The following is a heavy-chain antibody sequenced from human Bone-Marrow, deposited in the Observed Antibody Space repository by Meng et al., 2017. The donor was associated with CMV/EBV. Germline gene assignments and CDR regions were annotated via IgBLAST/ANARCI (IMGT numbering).Heavy chain of an antibody. Sequence: ASVKVSCKASGYSFTGHHIHWVRQAPGRGLEWMGWINPNTGNINYLQKFQGRVTMTRDTSIRTAYMELNSLTSDDAAIYYCARDSGEWFGVQDNWGQGTLVTVSS. CDR2: INPNTGNI. CDR1: GYSFTGHH. V-gene: IGHV1-2*02. D-gene: IGHD3-3*01. J-gene: IGHJ4*02. CDR3: ARDSGEWFGVQDN.